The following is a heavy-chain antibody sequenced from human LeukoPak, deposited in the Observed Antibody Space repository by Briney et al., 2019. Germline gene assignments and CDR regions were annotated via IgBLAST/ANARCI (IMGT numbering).Heavy chain of an antibody. Sequence: SETLSLTCAVSGDSISSSNYWSRVRQPPGKGLEWIGEISHSGSTNYNPSLESRVTISVDKSKNQFSLKLNSVTAADTAIYFCARVTGTTPFDYWGQGILVTVSS. J-gene: IGHJ4*02. CDR2: ISHSGST. V-gene: IGHV4-4*02. CDR1: GDSISSSNY. D-gene: IGHD1-1*01. CDR3: ARVTGTTPFDY.